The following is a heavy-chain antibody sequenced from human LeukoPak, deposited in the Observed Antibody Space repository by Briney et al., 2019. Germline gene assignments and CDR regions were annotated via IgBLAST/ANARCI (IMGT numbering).Heavy chain of an antibody. D-gene: IGHD3-16*01. CDR1: GYKFVSYW. V-gene: IGHV5-51*01. CDR2: TFPGDSDT. CDR3: ARRIFGGGGYAFDI. J-gene: IGHJ3*02. Sequence: ESLKISCQISGYKFVSYWIGWVRQMPGKGLEWMGITFPGDSDTRYSPSFEGQVTISADRSNNTAYLQWRSLEASDTAIYYCARRIFGGGGYAFDIWGQGTVVTVSS.